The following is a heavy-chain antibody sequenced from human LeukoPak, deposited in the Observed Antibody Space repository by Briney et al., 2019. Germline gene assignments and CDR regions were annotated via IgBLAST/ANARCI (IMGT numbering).Heavy chain of an antibody. V-gene: IGHV1-69*13. Sequence: ASVKVSCTASGGTFSSYAISWVRQAPGQGLEWMGGIIPIFGTANYAQKFQGRVTITADESTSTAYMELSSLRSEDTAVYYCARVDHDAFDIWGQGTMVTVSS. CDR1: GGTFSSYA. CDR3: ARVDHDAFDI. D-gene: IGHD2-15*01. J-gene: IGHJ3*02. CDR2: IIPIFGTA.